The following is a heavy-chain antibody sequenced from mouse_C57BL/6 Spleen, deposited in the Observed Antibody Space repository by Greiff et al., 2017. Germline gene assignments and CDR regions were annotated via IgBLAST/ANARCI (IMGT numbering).Heavy chain of an antibody. Sequence: QVQLQQPGAELVRPGTSVKLSCKASGYTFTSYWMHWVKQRPGQGLEWIGVIDPSDSYTNYNQKFKGKATLTVDTSSSTAYMQLSSLTSEDSAVYYCARSHYGYDKAYWYFDVWGTGTTVTVSS. CDR3: ARSHYGYDKAYWYFDV. CDR1: GYTFTSYW. J-gene: IGHJ1*03. CDR2: IDPSDSYT. V-gene: IGHV1-59*01. D-gene: IGHD2-2*01.